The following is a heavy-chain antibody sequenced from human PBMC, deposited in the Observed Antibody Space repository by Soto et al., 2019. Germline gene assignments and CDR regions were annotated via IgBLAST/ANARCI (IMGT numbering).Heavy chain of an antibody. D-gene: IGHD2-2*01. CDR1: GFTFSSYG. CDR3: AKWGDCSGTSCYAPYCYIDV. CDR2: IAYDGSNK. J-gene: IGHJ6*03. V-gene: IGHV3-30*18. Sequence: QVQLVESGGGVVQPGRSLRLSCAASGFTFSSYGMHWVRQAPGKGLEWVAVIAYDGSNKYYADSVKGPFTISRDNSKNTLYLQMNRLSAEDTAVYYCAKWGDCSGTSCYAPYCYIDVWGKGTTVTVSS.